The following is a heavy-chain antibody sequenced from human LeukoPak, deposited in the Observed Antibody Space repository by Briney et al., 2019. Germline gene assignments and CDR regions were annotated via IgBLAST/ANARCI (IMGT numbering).Heavy chain of an antibody. CDR2: INPNSGGT. CDR3: ASSWARVDAFDI. CDR1: GYTFTGYY. J-gene: IGHJ3*02. D-gene: IGHD2-15*01. Sequence: ASVKVSCKASGYTFTGYYMHWVRQAPGKGLEWMGWINPNSGGTNYAQKFQGRVTMTRDTSISTAYMELSRLRSDDTAVYYCASSWARVDAFDIWGQGTMVTVSS. V-gene: IGHV1-2*02.